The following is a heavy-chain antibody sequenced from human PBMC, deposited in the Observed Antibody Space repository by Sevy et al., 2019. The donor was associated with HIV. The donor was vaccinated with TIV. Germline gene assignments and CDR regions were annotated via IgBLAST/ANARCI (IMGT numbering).Heavy chain of an antibody. V-gene: IGHV1-18*01. J-gene: IGHJ4*02. D-gene: IGHD2-2*02. CDR3: VVGYCSSTSCYTFDY. CDR2: ISAYNGNT. CDR1: GYTFTSYG. Sequence: ASVKVSCKASGYTFTSYGISWVRQAPGQGLEWMGWISAYNGNTNYAQKLQGRVTMTTDTSTSTAYMELRSLRSDDTAVYYCVVGYCSSTSCYTFDYWGQGTLVTVSS.